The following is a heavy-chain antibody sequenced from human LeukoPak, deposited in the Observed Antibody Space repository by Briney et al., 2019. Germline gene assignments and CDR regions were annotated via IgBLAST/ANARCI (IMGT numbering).Heavy chain of an antibody. J-gene: IGHJ5*02. CDR3: ARSRAFNSGAFDP. Sequence: SQTLSLTCTVSGGSISSYYWSWIRQPPGKGLEWIGYIYYSGSTNYNPSLKSRVTISVDTSKNQFSLRLNSVTAADTAVYYCARSRAFNSGAFDPWGQGSLVTVSS. CDR1: GGSISSYY. CDR2: IYYSGST. V-gene: IGHV4-59*01. D-gene: IGHD1-26*01.